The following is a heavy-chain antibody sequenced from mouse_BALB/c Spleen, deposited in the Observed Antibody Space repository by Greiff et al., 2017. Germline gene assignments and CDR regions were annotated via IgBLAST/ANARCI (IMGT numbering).Heavy chain of an antibody. D-gene: IGHD4-1*01. CDR3: AREGVSGTFAY. CDR1: GYTFTSYY. CDR2: IAPGSGST. V-gene: IGHV1-77*01. J-gene: IGHJ3*01. Sequence: QVQLQQSGAELVKPGASVKLSCKASGYTFTSYYMYWVKQRPGQGLEWIGRIAPGSGSTYYNEMFKGKATLTVDTSSSTAYIQLSSLSSEDSAVYFCAREGVSGTFAYWGQGTLVTVSA.